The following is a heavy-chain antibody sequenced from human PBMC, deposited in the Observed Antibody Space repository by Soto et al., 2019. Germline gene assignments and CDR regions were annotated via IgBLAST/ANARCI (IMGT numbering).Heavy chain of an antibody. Sequence: PSETLSLTCTVSGASISNSYWSWIRQPPGKGLEWIGHIYYSGSTKYNPSLESRVTISVDTSKNQFSLKLSSVTAADTAVYYCASGGAFDIWGQGTMVTVSS. CDR2: IYYSGST. V-gene: IGHV4-59*01. CDR1: GASISNSY. CDR3: ASGGAFDI. J-gene: IGHJ3*02. D-gene: IGHD3-10*01.